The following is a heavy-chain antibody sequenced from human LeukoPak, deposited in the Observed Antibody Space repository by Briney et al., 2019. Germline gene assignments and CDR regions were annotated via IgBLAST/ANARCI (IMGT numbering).Heavy chain of an antibody. V-gene: IGHV4-59*11. CDR2: IYYSGST. D-gene: IGHD5-18*01. CDR1: GGSISSHY. Sequence: SETLPLTCTVSGGSISSHYWSWIRQPPGKGLEWIGYIYYSGSTNYNPSLKSRVTISVDTSKNQFSLKLSSVTAADTAVYYCARDLHSYGFYWFDPWGQGTLVTVSS. J-gene: IGHJ5*02. CDR3: ARDLHSYGFYWFDP.